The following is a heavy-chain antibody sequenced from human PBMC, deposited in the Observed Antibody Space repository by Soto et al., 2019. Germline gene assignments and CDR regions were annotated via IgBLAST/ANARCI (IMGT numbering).Heavy chain of an antibody. CDR1: GFTFSTYN. CDR2: ISSSSSII. V-gene: IGHV3-48*01. D-gene: IGHD6-13*01. CDR3: ARDQKDSWYTRYSDY. J-gene: IGHJ4*02. Sequence: EVQLVESGGGLVQPGGSLRLSCTTSGFTFSTYNMNWVRQAPGKGLEWVSYISSSSSIIYYADSVKGRFTISRDDAKNSLYLQMNSLRAEDTAVYFCARDQKDSWYTRYSDYWGQGTLVTVSS.